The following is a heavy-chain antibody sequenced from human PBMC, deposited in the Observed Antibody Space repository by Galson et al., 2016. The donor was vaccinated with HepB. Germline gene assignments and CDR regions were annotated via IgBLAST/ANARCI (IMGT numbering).Heavy chain of an antibody. Sequence: SVKVSCRASGFTSPSYYVHWVRQAAGQGLEWLGINNPRGGGSNYAQKFQGRLTVTRDTSSSTVYMELTSLSPDDTAMYFCARAYSCGAGCNYFDSWGQGARVTVSS. V-gene: IGHV1-46*01. CDR1: GFTSPSYY. CDR2: NNPRGGGS. J-gene: IGHJ4*02. CDR3: ARAYSCGAGCNYFDS. D-gene: IGHD2-21*02.